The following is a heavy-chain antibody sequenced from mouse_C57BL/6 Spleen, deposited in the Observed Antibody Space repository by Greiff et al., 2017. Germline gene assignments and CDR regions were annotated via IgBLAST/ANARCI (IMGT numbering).Heavy chain of an antibody. Sequence: ESGPGLVKPSQSLSLTCSVTGYSITSGYYWNWIRQFPGNKLEWMGYISYDGSNNYNPSLKNRISITRDTSNNQFFLTLNSVTTDDTATYYCARPKYYGSSPGFAYWGQGTLVTVSA. D-gene: IGHD1-1*01. CDR1: GYSITSGYY. CDR2: ISYDGSN. J-gene: IGHJ3*01. V-gene: IGHV3-6*01. CDR3: ARPKYYGSSPGFAY.